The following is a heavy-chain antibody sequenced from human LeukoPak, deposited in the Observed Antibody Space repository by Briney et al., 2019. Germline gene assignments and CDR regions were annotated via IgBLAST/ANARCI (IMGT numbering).Heavy chain of an antibody. CDR1: GGSLSSYY. D-gene: IGHD5-24*01. Sequence: PSETLSLTCTVSGGSLSSYYWSWIRQPPGKGLEWIGYISYTGSANYNPSLKSRVSISVDTTKSHFSLRLSSVTAADTAVYYCARGRWLQYYFDYWGQGNLVTVSS. CDR3: ARGRWLQYYFDY. J-gene: IGHJ4*02. CDR2: ISYTGSA. V-gene: IGHV4-59*01.